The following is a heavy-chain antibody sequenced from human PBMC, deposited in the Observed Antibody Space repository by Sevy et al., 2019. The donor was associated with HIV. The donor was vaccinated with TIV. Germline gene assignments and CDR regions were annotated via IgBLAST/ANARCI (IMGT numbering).Heavy chain of an antibody. Sequence: GGSLRLSCAASGFTLHNNHMHWVRQAPGKGLEWVAVTWNDGTKTYYGDAVKGRFTISRDNSENTLHLQMDSLRDEDTAVYYCVRDNLGFDYWGQGTPVIVSS. J-gene: IGHJ4*02. CDR1: GFTLHNNH. D-gene: IGHD7-27*01. CDR3: VRDNLGFDY. CDR2: TWNDGTKT. V-gene: IGHV3-33*01.